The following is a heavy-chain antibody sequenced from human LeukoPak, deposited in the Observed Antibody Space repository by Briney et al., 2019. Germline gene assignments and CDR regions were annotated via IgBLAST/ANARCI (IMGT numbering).Heavy chain of an antibody. Sequence: GTSVKXXXXXSXXTFTSSAMXWVRQARGQRLEWIGXIVVVSGKKNYAKKFQERGTITRDRYTSKAYMEVSRLREEDTAVYYCADGYDSSCYYFVNYWRQGTLVTVSS. D-gene: IGHD3-22*01. CDR1: XXTFTSSA. CDR2: IVVVSGKK. J-gene: IGHJ4*02. CDR3: ADGYDSSCYYFVNY. V-gene: IGHV1-58*02.